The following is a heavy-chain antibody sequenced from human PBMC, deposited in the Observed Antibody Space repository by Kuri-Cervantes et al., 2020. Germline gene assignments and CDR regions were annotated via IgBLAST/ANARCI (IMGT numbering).Heavy chain of an antibody. CDR3: ARVHYSGYDSPIYYHYGMAF. V-gene: IGHV3-21*01. Sequence: GGSLRLSCAASGFTFSGYSVNWVRQAPGKGLEWVSSISSSSSYKYYADSVKGRFTISRDNAKSSLYLQMNSLRAEDTAVYYCARVHYSGYDSPIYYHYGMAFLGQGTTVTVSS. J-gene: IGHJ6*02. D-gene: IGHD5-12*01. CDR1: GFTFSGYS. CDR2: ISSSSSYK.